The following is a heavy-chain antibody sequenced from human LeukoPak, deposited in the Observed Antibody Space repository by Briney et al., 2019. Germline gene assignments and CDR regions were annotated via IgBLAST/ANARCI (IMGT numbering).Heavy chain of an antibody. Sequence: PSETLSLTCSFSGDSISTYYWSWIRQSPGKGLEWIGHIYSSGNTDYNSSLKSRVTISVDTSKNQFSLKLNSVTAADTAVYYCARGRYPDYWGQGTLVTVSS. V-gene: IGHV4-59*08. CDR2: IYSSGNT. D-gene: IGHD1-26*01. CDR1: GDSISTYY. CDR3: ARGRYPDY. J-gene: IGHJ4*02.